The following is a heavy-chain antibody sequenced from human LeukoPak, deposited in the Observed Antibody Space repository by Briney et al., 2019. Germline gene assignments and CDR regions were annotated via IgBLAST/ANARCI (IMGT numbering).Heavy chain of an antibody. CDR1: GYTFTDFW. CDR3: ARVTPIKIFDY. D-gene: IGHD2-21*02. V-gene: IGHV5-51*01. Sequence: GESLKISCKASGYTFTDFWIGWVRQMPRKGLEWMGIIYPGDSDTRYSPSFEGQVTISADKSITTAYLQWSSLKASDTAIYFCARVTPIKIFDYWGQGSLVTVSS. J-gene: IGHJ4*02. CDR2: IYPGDSDT.